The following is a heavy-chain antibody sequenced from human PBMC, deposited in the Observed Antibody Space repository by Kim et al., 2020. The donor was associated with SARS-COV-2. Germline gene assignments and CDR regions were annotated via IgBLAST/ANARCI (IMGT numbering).Heavy chain of an antibody. Sequence: TNYNPSLKSRVTISVDTSKNQFSLKLSSVTAADTAVYYCARGRVGIYFDYWGQGTLVTVSS. D-gene: IGHD1-1*01. CDR2: T. V-gene: IGHV4-59*09. J-gene: IGHJ4*02. CDR3: ARGRVGIYFDY.